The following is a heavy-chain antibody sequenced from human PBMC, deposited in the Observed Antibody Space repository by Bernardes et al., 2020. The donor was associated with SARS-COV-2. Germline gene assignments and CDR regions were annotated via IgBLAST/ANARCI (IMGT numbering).Heavy chain of an antibody. J-gene: IGHJ2*01. CDR2: IRSAYNT. CDR1: GFTLTNYA. V-gene: IGHV3-23*01. CDR3: AKNDWYFEL. Sequence: GGSLRLSCAASGFTLTNYAMTWVRQAPGKGLEWVAVIRSAYNTYYADSVKGRFTVSRDNSKNTIYLQLNSLRVEDTAVYYCAKNDWYFELWGRGTLVTVSS.